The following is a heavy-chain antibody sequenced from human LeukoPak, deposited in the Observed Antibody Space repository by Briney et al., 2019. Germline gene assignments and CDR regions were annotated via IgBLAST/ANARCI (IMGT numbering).Heavy chain of an antibody. Sequence: HPGGSLRLSCAASGFTFSSYSMNWVRQAPGKGLEWVSYISSSSSTIYYADSVKGRFTISRDNAKNSLYLQMNSLRAEDTAVYYCARDPAELIGGTTDYWGQGTLVTVSS. CDR3: ARDPAELIGGTTDY. J-gene: IGHJ4*02. V-gene: IGHV3-48*01. CDR1: GFTFSSYS. CDR2: ISSSSSTI. D-gene: IGHD1-7*01.